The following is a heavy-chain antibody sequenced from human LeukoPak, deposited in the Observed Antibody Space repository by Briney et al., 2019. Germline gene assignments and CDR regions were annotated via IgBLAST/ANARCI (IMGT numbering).Heavy chain of an antibody. J-gene: IGHJ5*02. V-gene: IGHV1-69*05. CDR3: AVSAAALFDP. CDR1: GGTFSSYA. CDR2: IIPIFGTA. D-gene: IGHD6-6*01. Sequence: ASVKVSCKASGGTFSSYAISWVRQAPGQGLEWMGGIIPIFGTANYAQKFQGRVTITTDESTSTAYMELSSLRSEDTAVYYCAVSAAALFDPWGQGTLVTVSS.